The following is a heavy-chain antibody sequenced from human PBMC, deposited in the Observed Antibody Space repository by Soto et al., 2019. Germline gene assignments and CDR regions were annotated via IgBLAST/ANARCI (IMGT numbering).Heavy chain of an antibody. CDR2: IYHSGST. Sequence: TSETLSLTCAVSGGSISSSNWWSWVRQPPGKGLEWIGEIYHSGSTNYNPSLKSRVTISVDKSKNQFSLKLSSVTAADTAVYYCAGGLRFYGAGWFDPWGQGTLVTVSS. V-gene: IGHV4-4*02. D-gene: IGHD3-3*01. CDR1: GGSISSSNW. J-gene: IGHJ5*02. CDR3: AGGLRFYGAGWFDP.